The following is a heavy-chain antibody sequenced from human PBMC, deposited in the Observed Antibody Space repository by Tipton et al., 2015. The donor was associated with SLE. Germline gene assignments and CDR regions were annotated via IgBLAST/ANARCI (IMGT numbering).Heavy chain of an antibody. Sequence: TLSLTCTVSGASISSDNSYWTWIRQPTGKGLEWIGHIHTSGFTTYNPSLKSRVTMSVDTSENQFSLKLSSVTAADTAVYYCARAKSGYPYAFGIWGQGTMVTVSS. J-gene: IGHJ3*02. CDR1: GASISSDNSY. V-gene: IGHV4-61*09. D-gene: IGHD5-12*01. CDR3: ARAKSGYPYAFGI. CDR2: IHTSGFT.